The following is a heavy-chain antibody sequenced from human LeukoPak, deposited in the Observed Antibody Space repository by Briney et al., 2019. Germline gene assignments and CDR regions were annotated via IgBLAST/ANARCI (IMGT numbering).Heavy chain of an antibody. D-gene: IGHD2-2*01. CDR1: GFTFSSYS. V-gene: IGHV3-21*01. Sequence: GGSLRLSCAASGFTFSSYSMNWVRQAPGKGLEWVSSISSSSSYIYYADSVKGRFTISRDNAKNSLYLQMNSLRAEDTAVYYCARQAPEDIVVVPAAINRAFDIWGQGTMVTVSS. J-gene: IGHJ3*02. CDR2: ISSSSSYI. CDR3: ARQAPEDIVVVPAAINRAFDI.